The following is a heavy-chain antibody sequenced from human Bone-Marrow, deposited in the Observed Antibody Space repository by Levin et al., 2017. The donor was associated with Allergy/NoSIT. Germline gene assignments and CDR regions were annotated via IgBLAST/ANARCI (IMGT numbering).Heavy chain of an antibody. Sequence: ASVKVSCKASGYTFTGYYIHWVRQAPGQGLEWMGRINPNSGGTHFAQKFQGRVTMTRDTSITTAYMEMSSLRSDDTAVYYCAREGNQNGMDVWGQGTTVTVSS. V-gene: IGHV1-2*06. CDR1: GYTFTGYY. CDR3: AREGNQNGMDV. J-gene: IGHJ6*02. CDR2: INPNSGGT. D-gene: IGHD3-10*01.